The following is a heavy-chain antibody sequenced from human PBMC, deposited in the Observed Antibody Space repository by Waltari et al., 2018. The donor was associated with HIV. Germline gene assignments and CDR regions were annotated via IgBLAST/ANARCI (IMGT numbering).Heavy chain of an antibody. J-gene: IGHJ4*02. CDR2: IYHSGST. CDR1: GYSISSGYY. V-gene: IGHV4-38-2*01. CDR3: ARGQGLGTFDC. D-gene: IGHD6-19*01. Sequence: QVQLQESGPGLVKSSETLSLTCAVSGYSISSGYYSGWIRQPPGKGLEWIGIIYHSGSTYYNPSLKSRVTISADTSNNQFSLKVSSVTAADTAVYYCARGQGLGTFDCWGQGTLVTVSS.